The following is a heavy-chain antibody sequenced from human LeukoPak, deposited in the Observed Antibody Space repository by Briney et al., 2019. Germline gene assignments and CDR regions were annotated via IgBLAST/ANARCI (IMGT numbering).Heavy chain of an antibody. CDR2: IRSKADGGTT. D-gene: IGHD3-16*01. CDR1: GLTFSNVW. V-gene: IGHV3-15*01. CDR3: SWGSQQYFDY. Sequence: GGSLRLSCAASGLTFSNVWMNWVRQAPGKGLEWVGLIRSKADGGTTDYAAPVKGRFTISSDDSKNTLYLQMNSLKTEDTAVYYCSWGSQQYFDYWGQGTLVTVSS. J-gene: IGHJ4*02.